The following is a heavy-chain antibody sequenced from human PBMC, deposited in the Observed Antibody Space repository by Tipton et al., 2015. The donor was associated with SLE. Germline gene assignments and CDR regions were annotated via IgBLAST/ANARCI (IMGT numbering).Heavy chain of an antibody. CDR1: GGSFSGYY. V-gene: IGHV4-34*01. J-gene: IGHJ4*02. CDR2: INHSGST. Sequence: TLSLTCAVYGGSFSGYYWGWIRQPPGKGLEWIGEINHSGSTKYNPSLKSRVTISVDTSKKQFSLNLSSVTAADTAVYYCARLIAARLPFDYWGQGTLVTVSS. CDR3: ARLIAARLPFDY. D-gene: IGHD6-6*01.